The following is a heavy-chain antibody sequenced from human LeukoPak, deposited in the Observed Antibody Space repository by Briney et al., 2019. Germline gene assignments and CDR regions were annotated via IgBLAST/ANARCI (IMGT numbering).Heavy chain of an antibody. D-gene: IGHD1-26*01. CDR3: ASSGEQLHNKYYYYMDV. J-gene: IGHJ6*03. CDR2: ISAYNGNT. V-gene: IGHV1-18*01. CDR1: GYTFTSYG. Sequence: ASVKVSCKASGYTFTSYGISWVRQAPGQGLEWMGWISAYNGNTNYAQKLQGRVTMTTDTSTSTAYMELRSLRSDDTAVYYCASSGEQLHNKYYYYMDVWGKGTTVTVSS.